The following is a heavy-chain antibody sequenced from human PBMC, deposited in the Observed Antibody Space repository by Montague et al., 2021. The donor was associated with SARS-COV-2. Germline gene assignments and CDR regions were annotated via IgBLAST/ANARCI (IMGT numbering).Heavy chain of an antibody. CDR2: SYYSGTT. J-gene: IGHJ3*02. D-gene: IGHD3-10*01. CDR3: ARGSYGPGSYHALDI. Sequence: SETLSLTCTVSGDSFNSPKYYCAWIRQPPGKGLEWIGSSYYSGTTYDNPSLRSRVTISVDTSKTQFSLKMNSVTAADTAVYYCARGSYGPGSYHALDIWGQGTVVAVSS. V-gene: IGHV4-39*01. CDR1: GDSFNSPKYY.